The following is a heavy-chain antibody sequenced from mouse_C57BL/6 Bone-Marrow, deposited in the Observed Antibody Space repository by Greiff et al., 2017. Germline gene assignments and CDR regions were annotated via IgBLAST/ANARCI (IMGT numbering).Heavy chain of an antibody. D-gene: IGHD2-5*01. CDR3: ARWDYSNPYYAMDY. J-gene: IGHJ4*01. CDR1: GYTFTSYW. V-gene: IGHV1-55*01. CDR2: IYPGSGST. Sequence: VQLQQPGAELVKPGASVKMSCKASGYTFTSYWITWVKQRPGQGLEWIGDIYPGSGSTNYNEKFKSKATLTVDTSSSTAYMQLSSLTSEDSAVYYCARWDYSNPYYAMDYGGQGTSVTVSS.